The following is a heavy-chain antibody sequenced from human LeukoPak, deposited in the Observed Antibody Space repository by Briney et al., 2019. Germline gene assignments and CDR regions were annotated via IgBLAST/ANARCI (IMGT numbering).Heavy chain of an antibody. CDR3: ARDLSGYYGAGFDP. V-gene: IGHV4-59*12. J-gene: IGHJ5*02. CDR1: GGSISSYY. Sequence: SETLSLTCTVSGGSISSYYWSWIRQSPGKGLEWIGYSDYSGSTNYNPSLKSRVTISVDTSKNQFSLKLSSVTAADTAVYYCARDLSGYYGAGFDPWGQGTLVTVSS. D-gene: IGHD3-10*01. CDR2: SDYSGST.